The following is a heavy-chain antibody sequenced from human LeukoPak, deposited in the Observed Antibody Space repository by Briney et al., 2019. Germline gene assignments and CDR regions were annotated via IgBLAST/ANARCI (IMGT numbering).Heavy chain of an antibody. D-gene: IGHD5-12*01. Sequence: ASVKVSCKASGSTFTGYYMHWVRQAPGQGLEWMGWINPNSGGTNYAHKFQGRVTMTRDTSISTAYMELSRLRSDDTAVYCWARGYSGYDPTLLDYWGQGTLVTVSS. J-gene: IGHJ4*02. V-gene: IGHV1-2*02. CDR2: INPNSGGT. CDR3: ARGYSGYDPTLLDY. CDR1: GSTFTGYY.